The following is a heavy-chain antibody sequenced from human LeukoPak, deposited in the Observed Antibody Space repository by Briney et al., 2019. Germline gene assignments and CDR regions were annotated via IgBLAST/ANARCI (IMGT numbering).Heavy chain of an antibody. J-gene: IGHJ4*02. V-gene: IGHV4-38-2*02. CDR2: IYHSGST. D-gene: IGHD3-22*01. CDR1: GYPISSGYY. Sequence: PSETLSLTCTVSGYPISSGYYWGWIRQPPGKGLEWIGSIYHSGSTNYNPSLKSRVTISVDTSKNQFSLKLSSVTAADTAVYYCARHPLYYYDSSGYRDWGQGTLVTVSS. CDR3: ARHPLYYYDSSGYRD.